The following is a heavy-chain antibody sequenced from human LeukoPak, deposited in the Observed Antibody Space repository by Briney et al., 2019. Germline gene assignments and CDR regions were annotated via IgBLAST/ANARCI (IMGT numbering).Heavy chain of an antibody. CDR2: ISSSGSTI. D-gene: IGHD2-2*01. J-gene: IGHJ4*02. Sequence: PGGSLRLSCAASGFTFSDYYMSWIRQAPGKGLEWVSYISSSGSTIYCADSVKGRFTISRDNAKNSLYLQMNSLRAEDTAVYYCARDRVVPAAPFDYWGQGTLVTVSS. CDR3: ARDRVVPAAPFDY. V-gene: IGHV3-11*01. CDR1: GFTFSDYY.